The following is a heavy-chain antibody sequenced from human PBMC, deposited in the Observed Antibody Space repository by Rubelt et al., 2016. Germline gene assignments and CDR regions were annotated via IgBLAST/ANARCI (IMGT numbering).Heavy chain of an antibody. J-gene: IGHJ4*02. CDR2: IIPILGIA. D-gene: IGHD5-18*01. CDR3: ATGHSYVPYFDY. CDR1: GGTFSSYA. V-gene: IGHV1-69*04. Sequence: LVQSGAEVKKPGSSVKVSCKASGGTFSSYAISWVRQAPGQGLEWMGRIIPILGIANYAQKFQGRVTITADKSTSTAYMELRSLRSEDTAVYYCATGHSYVPYFDYWGQGTLVTVSS.